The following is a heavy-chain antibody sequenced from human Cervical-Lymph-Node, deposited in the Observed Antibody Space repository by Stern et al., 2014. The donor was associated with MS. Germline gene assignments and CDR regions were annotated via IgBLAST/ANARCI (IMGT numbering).Heavy chain of an antibody. CDR2: INHSGST. CDR1: CGSFSGYY. J-gene: IGHJ2*01. Sequence: QVQLQQWGAGLLKPSETLSLTCAVYCGSFSGYYWSWIRQPPGKGLEWNGEINHSGSTTYYPSLKSRVTISVDPSKIQFSLKLSSVTAADTAVYYCARGGETYGDYLFGWYFDLWGRGTLVTVSS. V-gene: IGHV4-34*01. D-gene: IGHD4-17*01. CDR3: ARGGETYGDYLFGWYFDL.